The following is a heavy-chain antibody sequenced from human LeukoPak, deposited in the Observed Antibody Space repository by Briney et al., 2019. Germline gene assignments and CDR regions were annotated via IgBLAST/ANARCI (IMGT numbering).Heavy chain of an antibody. Sequence: GGSLRLSCAASGFTFSSYAMSWVRQAPGKGLEWVANIKQDASETNYALSVGGRFTISRDNAKNSLYLQINTLRVEDTAIYYCAGGRGWLIDNWGQGILVTVSS. V-gene: IGHV3-7*04. CDR1: GFTFSSYA. D-gene: IGHD6-19*01. CDR3: AGGRGWLIDN. CDR2: IKQDASET. J-gene: IGHJ4*02.